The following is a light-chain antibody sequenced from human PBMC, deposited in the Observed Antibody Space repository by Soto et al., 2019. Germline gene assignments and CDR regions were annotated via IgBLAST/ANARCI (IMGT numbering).Light chain of an antibody. Sequence: QSALTQPASVSGSPGQSITISCTGTSSDVGASNFVSWYQHHPGKAPKLMIYEVSNRPSGVSNRFSGSKSGYTASLTISGLQAEDEADYYCNSHTSSGFRVFGTGTKLTVL. CDR1: SSDVGASNF. CDR2: EVS. V-gene: IGLV2-14*01. J-gene: IGLJ1*01. CDR3: NSHTSSGFRV.